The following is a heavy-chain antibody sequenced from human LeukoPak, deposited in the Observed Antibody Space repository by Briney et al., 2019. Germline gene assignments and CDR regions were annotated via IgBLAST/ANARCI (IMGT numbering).Heavy chain of an antibody. Sequence: GGTLRLSCAASGFTFSTYGMNWVRQAPGKGLEWVSGIRGNGVTTYYADSVKGRFTISRDNSKNTLYLQMSSLGAEDTAVYYCARDRTEGNYCYMDVWGKGTTVTVSS. CDR3: ARDRTEGNYCYMDV. CDR1: GFTFSTYG. CDR2: IRGNGVTT. J-gene: IGHJ6*03. V-gene: IGHV3-23*01. D-gene: IGHD1-1*01.